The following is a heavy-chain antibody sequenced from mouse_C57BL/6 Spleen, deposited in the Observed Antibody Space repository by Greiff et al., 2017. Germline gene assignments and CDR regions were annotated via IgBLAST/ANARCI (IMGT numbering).Heavy chain of an antibody. J-gene: IGHJ2*01. CDR1: GYTFTSYW. CDR3: ARLGVTSYYFDY. V-gene: IGHV1-64*01. CDR2: IHPNSGST. Sequence: QVQLQQPGAELVKPGASVKLSCKASGYTFTSYWMHWVKQRTGQGLEWIGMIHPNSGSTNYNEKFKSKATLTVDKSSSTAYMQLSSLISEDSAVYYCARLGVTSYYFDYWGQGTTLTVSS. D-gene: IGHD2-1*01.